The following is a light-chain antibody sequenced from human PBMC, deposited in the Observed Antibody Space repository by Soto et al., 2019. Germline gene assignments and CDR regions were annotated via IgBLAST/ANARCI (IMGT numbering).Light chain of an antibody. CDR1: QSISSW. CDR3: QQYNSYSYT. Sequence: DIQMNQSPSTLSASVGDRVTITCRASQSISSWLAWYQQKPGKAPKLLIYDASSLQSGVPSRFSGSGSGTEFTLPISSLQPDDFATYYCQQYNSYSYTFGQGTKLEIK. V-gene: IGKV1-5*01. CDR2: DAS. J-gene: IGKJ2*01.